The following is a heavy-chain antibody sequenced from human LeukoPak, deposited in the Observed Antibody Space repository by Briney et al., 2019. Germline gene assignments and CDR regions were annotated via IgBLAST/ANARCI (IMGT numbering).Heavy chain of an antibody. CDR1: GFTVSSNY. CDR3: ARDRGEFSHFDY. Sequence: GGSLRLSCAACGFTVSSNYMSWVRQAPGKGLEWVSVIYSGGSTYYADSVKGRFTISRDNSKNTLYLQMNSLRAEDTAVYYCARDRGEFSHFDYWGQGTLVTVSS. CDR2: IYSGGST. J-gene: IGHJ4*02. V-gene: IGHV3-66*02. D-gene: IGHD3-16*01.